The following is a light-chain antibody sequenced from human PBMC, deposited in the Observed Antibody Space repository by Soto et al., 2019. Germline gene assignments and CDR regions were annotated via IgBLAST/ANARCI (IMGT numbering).Light chain of an antibody. CDR2: GAS. CDR1: QSVTANY. CDR3: QQYGSLPIT. J-gene: IGKJ5*01. V-gene: IGKV3-20*01. Sequence: DNVLTQSPGTLSLSPGERATLSCRTSQSVTANYFAWYQQKPGQAPRLLIYGASSRATGIPDRFSGSGSGTDFTLTISRVEPEDFAVYYCQQYGSLPITFGQGTDWRL.